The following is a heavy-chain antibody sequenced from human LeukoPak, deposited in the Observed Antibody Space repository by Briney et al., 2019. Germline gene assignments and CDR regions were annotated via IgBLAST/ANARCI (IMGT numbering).Heavy chain of an antibody. Sequence: GGSLRLSCAASGFTFSSYAMSWVRQAPGKGLEWVSAISGSGGTTYYADSVRGRFTISRDNSKNTVYLQMNSLRAEDTAVYYCAKDPGLRNPYFDYWGQGTLVTVSS. CDR1: GFTFSSYA. V-gene: IGHV3-23*01. J-gene: IGHJ4*02. CDR2: ISGSGGTT. D-gene: IGHD3-16*01. CDR3: AKDPGLRNPYFDY.